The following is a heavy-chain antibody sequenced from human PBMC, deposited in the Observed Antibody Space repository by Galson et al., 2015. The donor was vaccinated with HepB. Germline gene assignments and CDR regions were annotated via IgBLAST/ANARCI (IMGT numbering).Heavy chain of an antibody. V-gene: IGHV3-9*01. CDR3: AKAHSGWPRVHDAFDI. CDR1: GFTFDDYA. Sequence: SLRLSCAASGFTFDDYAMHWVRQAPGKGLEWVSGISWNSGSIGYADSVKGRFTISRDNAKNSLYLQMNSLRAEDTALYYCAKAHSGWPRVHDAFDIWGQGTMVTVSS. D-gene: IGHD6-19*01. CDR2: ISWNSGSI. J-gene: IGHJ3*02.